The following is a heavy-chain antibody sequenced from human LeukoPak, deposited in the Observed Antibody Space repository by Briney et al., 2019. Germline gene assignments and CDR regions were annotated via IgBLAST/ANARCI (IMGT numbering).Heavy chain of an antibody. D-gene: IGHD3-10*01. V-gene: IGHV1-46*01. Sequence: GASVKVSCKASGYTFTSYYMHWVRQAPGQGLEWMGIINPSGGSTSYAQKFQGRVTMTRDMSTSTVYMELSSLRSEDTAVYYCAREGDLPVRGVTLSPSPPGYWGQGTLVTVSS. CDR3: AREGDLPVRGVTLSPSPPGY. CDR2: INPSGGST. J-gene: IGHJ4*02. CDR1: GYTFTSYY.